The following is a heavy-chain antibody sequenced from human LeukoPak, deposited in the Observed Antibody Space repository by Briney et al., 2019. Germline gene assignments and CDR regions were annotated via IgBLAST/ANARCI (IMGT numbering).Heavy chain of an antibody. Sequence: PGGSLRLSCAASGFTFSSYAMSWVRQAPGKGLEWVSAISGSGGSTYYADSVKGRFTISRDNSKNTLYLQMNSLRAEDTAVYYCARARLDYYGSGSSSYYFDYWGQGTLVTVSS. CDR3: ARARLDYYGSGSSSYYFDY. CDR2: ISGSGGST. V-gene: IGHV3-23*01. D-gene: IGHD3-10*01. J-gene: IGHJ4*02. CDR1: GFTFSSYA.